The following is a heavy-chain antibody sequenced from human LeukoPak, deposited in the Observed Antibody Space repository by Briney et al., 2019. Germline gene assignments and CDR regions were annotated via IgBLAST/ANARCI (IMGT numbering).Heavy chain of an antibody. CDR3: ARGLRSYDFWSGYPKPNWFDP. CDR1: GYTFTSYD. J-gene: IGHJ5*02. Sequence: ASVKVSCKASGYTFTSYDINWVRQAPGQGLEWMGWMNPNSGNTGYAQKFQGRVTMTRNTSISTAYMELSSLRSEDTAVYYCARGLRSYDFWSGYPKPNWFDPWGQGTLVTVSS. CDR2: MNPNSGNT. D-gene: IGHD3-3*01. V-gene: IGHV1-8*01.